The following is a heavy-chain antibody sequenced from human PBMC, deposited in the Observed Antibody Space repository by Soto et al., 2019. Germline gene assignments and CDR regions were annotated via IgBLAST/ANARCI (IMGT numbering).Heavy chain of an antibody. V-gene: IGHV1-46*01. CDR1: GDTFTGYY. D-gene: IGHD2-21*02. J-gene: IGHJ1*01. CDR3: ARELYSCGGDCPYYMEY. Sequence: ASVKVSCKASGDTFTGYYIHWARHATGQGLEWMGIISLYHHSTSYAQKFQGRLTVTNDTSTTTVYMELSSLTSEDTAVYWCARELYSCGGDCPYYMEYWGQGTLVTVSS. CDR2: ISLYHHST.